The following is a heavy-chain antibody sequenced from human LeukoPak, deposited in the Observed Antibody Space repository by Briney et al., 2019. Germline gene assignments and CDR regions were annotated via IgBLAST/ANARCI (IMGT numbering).Heavy chain of an antibody. V-gene: IGHV3-21*01. CDR3: ARDGLYYDSSGFHYFDY. J-gene: IGHJ4*02. CDR1: GFTFSSFS. Sequence: PGGSLRLSCAASGFTFSSFSMNWVRQAPGKGLEWVSYITSSSGYIYYADSLKGRFTISRDNAKNSLYLQMNSLRAEDTAVYYCARDGLYYDSSGFHYFDYWGQGTLVTVSS. CDR2: ITSSSGYI. D-gene: IGHD3-22*01.